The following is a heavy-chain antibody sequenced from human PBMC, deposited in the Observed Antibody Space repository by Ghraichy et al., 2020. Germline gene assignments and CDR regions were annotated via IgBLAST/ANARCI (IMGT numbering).Heavy chain of an antibody. CDR2: LKSKTFGETT. D-gene: IGHD3-10*01. CDR1: GFTFNNAW. Sequence: GGSLRLSCAASGFTFNNAWMTWVRQSPGKGLEWVGLLKSKTFGETTDYAAPVKGRFTISRDDSKDMLYLQMNSLQTDDTAVYYCIHGSGYLDYWGQGTLVTVSS. J-gene: IGHJ4*02. V-gene: IGHV3-15*01. CDR3: IHGSGYLDY.